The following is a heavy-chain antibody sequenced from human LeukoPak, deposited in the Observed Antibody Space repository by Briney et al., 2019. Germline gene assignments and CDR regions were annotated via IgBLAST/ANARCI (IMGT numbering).Heavy chain of an antibody. CDR1: GFTLSSYS. J-gene: IGHJ4*02. CDR3: ARDLEGSGSFYRPSYDY. D-gene: IGHD3-10*01. CDR2: ISSSRTT. V-gene: IGHV3-48*01. Sequence: GGSLRLSCAVSGFTLSSYSMNWVRQAPGEGLEWVSYISSSRTTSYADSVKGRFTISRDNAKNSLYLQMNSLRAEDTAVYYCARDLEGSGSFYRPSYDYWGQGTLVTVSS.